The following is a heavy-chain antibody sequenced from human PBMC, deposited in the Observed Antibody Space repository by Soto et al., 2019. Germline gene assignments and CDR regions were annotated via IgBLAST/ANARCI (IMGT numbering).Heavy chain of an antibody. CDR1: GYTFTGYY. J-gene: IGHJ6*02. V-gene: IGHV1-2*04. Sequence: QVQLVQSGAEVKKPGASVKVSCKASGYTFTGYYMHWVRQAPGQGLEWMGWINPNSGGTNYAQKFQGWVTMTRDTSISTAYMELSRLRSDDTAVYYCARQSLRYYYYYGMDVWGQGTTVTVSS. CDR2: INPNSGGT. CDR3: ARQSLRYYYYYGMDV.